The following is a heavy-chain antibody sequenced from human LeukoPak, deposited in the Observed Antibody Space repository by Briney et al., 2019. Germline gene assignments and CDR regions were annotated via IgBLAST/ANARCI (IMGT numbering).Heavy chain of an antibody. Sequence: GGSLRLSCAASGFTFSNNAMSWVRQAPGKGLECVSAITGTVATGDPPYYADSVKGRFTISRDNSRNTLYLQMNSLRAEDTAVYYCARAPGDEVGANSDYWGQGTLVTVSS. CDR1: GFTFSNNA. CDR2: ITGTVATGDPP. J-gene: IGHJ4*02. CDR3: ARAPGDEVGANSDY. D-gene: IGHD1-26*01. V-gene: IGHV3-23*01.